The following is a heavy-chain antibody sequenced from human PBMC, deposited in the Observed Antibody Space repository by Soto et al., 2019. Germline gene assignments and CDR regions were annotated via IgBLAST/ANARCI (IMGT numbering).Heavy chain of an antibody. CDR2: IYYSGST. Sequence: KPSETLSLTCTVSGGSISSGDYYWSWIRQPPGKGLEWIGYIYYSGSTYYNPSLKSRVTISVDTSRNQFSLKLSSVTAADTAVYYCARDRSTDYYYYYGMDVWGQGTTVTVSS. CDR1: GGSISSGDYY. J-gene: IGHJ6*02. CDR3: ARDRSTDYYYYYGMDV. V-gene: IGHV4-30-4*01. D-gene: IGHD4-17*01.